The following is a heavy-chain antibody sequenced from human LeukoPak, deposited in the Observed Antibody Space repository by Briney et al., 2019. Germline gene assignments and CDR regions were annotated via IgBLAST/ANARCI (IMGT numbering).Heavy chain of an antibody. V-gene: IGHV3-7*05. CDR2: IKHDGSEK. Sequence: PGGSLRLSCAASEFTFSSYWMTWVRQAPGKGLEWLANIKHDGSEKYYVDSVKGRFSISRDNAKNSVYLQMNSLRAEDTAVYYCARGPGRVAATATGSFDMWGQGTMVTVSS. CDR1: EFTFSSYW. J-gene: IGHJ3*02. D-gene: IGHD6-13*01. CDR3: ARGPGRVAATATGSFDM.